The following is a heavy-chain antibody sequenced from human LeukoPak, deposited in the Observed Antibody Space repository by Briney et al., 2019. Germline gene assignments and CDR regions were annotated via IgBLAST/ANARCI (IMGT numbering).Heavy chain of an antibody. CDR1: GFTFSNYA. CDR3: ARRGSSWYPYFDY. J-gene: IGHJ4*02. V-gene: IGHV3-23*01. D-gene: IGHD6-13*01. Sequence: GGSLRLSCAASGFTFSNYAMSWVRQAPGKGLEWVSTISGSGGNTYYADSVKGRFTISRDNSKNTLYLQMNSLRAEDTAVYYCARRGSSWYPYFDYWGQGTLVTVSS. CDR2: ISGSGGNT.